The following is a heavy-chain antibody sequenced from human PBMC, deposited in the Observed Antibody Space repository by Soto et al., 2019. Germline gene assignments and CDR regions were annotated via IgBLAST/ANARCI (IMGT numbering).Heavy chain of an antibody. D-gene: IGHD6-13*01. CDR1: GFGFSSCA. V-gene: IGHV3-23*01. CDR2: ISGSGGST. J-gene: IGHJ4*02. Sequence: GGSLRLACAASGFGFSSCARSWGRQAPGKGVEWVAAISGSGGSTYYADSVKGRFTISRDNSKNTLYLQMNSLRAADTAVYYWAKDPGYSNDYWGQGP. CDR3: AKDPGYSNDY.